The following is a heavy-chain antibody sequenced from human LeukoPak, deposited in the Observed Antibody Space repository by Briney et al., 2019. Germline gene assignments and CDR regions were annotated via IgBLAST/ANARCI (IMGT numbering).Heavy chain of an antibody. CDR2: ISAYNGNT. CDR1: GYTFTSYG. J-gene: IGHJ4*02. CDR3: AGATCQYYFDY. Sequence: ASVKVSCKASGYTFTSYGISWVRQAPGQGLEWMGWISAYNGNTNYAQKIQGRVTMTTDTSTSTAYMELRSLRSDDTAVYYCAGATCQYYFDYWGQGTLVTVSS. V-gene: IGHV1-18*01.